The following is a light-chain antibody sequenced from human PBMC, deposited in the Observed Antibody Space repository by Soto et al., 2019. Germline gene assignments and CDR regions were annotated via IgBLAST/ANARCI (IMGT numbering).Light chain of an antibody. V-gene: IGKV1-9*01. CDR3: QQLTTYPPWT. Sequence: DIQLTQSPSFLSASVGDRVTITCRASQGISSYLAWYQQKPGKAPELLIYAASTLQSGVPSRFSGSGSGTDFTLTISSLQPEDSATYYCQQLTTYPPWTFGQETKVEIK. CDR2: AAS. J-gene: IGKJ1*01. CDR1: QGISSY.